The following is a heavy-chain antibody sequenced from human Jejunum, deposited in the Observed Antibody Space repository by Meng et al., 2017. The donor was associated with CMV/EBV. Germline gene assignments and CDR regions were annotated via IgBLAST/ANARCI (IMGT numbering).Heavy chain of an antibody. J-gene: IGHJ4*02. CDR2: MNAQTGNT. V-gene: IGHV1-8*01. CDR3: TRGRGWTTTWSHSSYYFDY. D-gene: IGHD2-2*01. CDR1: FNTYD. Sequence: FNTYDINWGRQASGQGPEWMGWMNAQTGNTGYAQKFQGRVVMTRDTSINTAFMELSSLRSEDTAVYYCTRGRGWTTTWSHSSYYFDYWGQGALVTVSS.